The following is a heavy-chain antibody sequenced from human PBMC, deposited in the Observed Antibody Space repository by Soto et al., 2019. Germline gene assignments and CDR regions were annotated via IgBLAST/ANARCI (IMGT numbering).Heavy chain of an antibody. V-gene: IGHV5-51*01. D-gene: IGHD3-10*01. CDR2: IYPGDSDT. CDR3: SMSYTMGGGHNWFDS. J-gene: IGHJ5*01. CDR1: GYTFTNYW. Sequence: GESLQISCKTSGYTFTNYWIGGVRQMPGKGLEWMVMIYPGDSDTRYSPSFQGQVTISADKSTSTAYLQWSTLKASDTAMYYCSMSYTMGGGHNWFDSWGQGSLVTV.